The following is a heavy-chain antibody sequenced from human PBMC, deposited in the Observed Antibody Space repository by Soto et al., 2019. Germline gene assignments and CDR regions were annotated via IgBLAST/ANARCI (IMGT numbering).Heavy chain of an antibody. V-gene: IGHV1-18*01. CDR1: GYTFTSYG. CDR3: AREDIVVVPAAEYYFDY. Sequence: QVQLVQSGAEVKKPGASVKVSCKASGYTFTSYGISWVRQAPGQGLEWMGWISAYNGNTNYAQKLQGRVTMTTDTATSTAYMELRSLRSDDTAVYYCAREDIVVVPAAEYYFDYWGQGTLVTVSS. CDR2: ISAYNGNT. D-gene: IGHD2-2*01. J-gene: IGHJ4*02.